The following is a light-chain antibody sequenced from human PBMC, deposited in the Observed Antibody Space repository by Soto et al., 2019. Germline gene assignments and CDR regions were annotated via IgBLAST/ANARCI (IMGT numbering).Light chain of an antibody. J-gene: IGLJ1*01. Sequence: QSVLTQPASVSGSPGQSITISCTGTSSDVGGYNYVSWYQQHPGKAPKLMIYDVSNRPSGVSNRFSGSKSGNTASLTISGLQAEDEADYHCSSYTSSITYVLGTGTKVTVL. V-gene: IGLV2-14*01. CDR3: SSYTSSITYV. CDR2: DVS. CDR1: SSDVGGYNY.